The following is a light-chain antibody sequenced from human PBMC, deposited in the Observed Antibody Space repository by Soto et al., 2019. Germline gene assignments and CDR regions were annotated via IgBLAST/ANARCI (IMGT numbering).Light chain of an antibody. V-gene: IGLV1-40*01. CDR1: SSNIGAGYD. Sequence: QSVLTRPPSVSGAPGQRVTISCTGSSSNIGAGYDVHWYQQLPGTAPKLLIYGNSNRPSGVPDRFSGSKSGTSASLAITGLQAEDEADYYCQSSDRSLSGSKGFGTGTKVTVL. CDR2: GNS. J-gene: IGLJ1*01. CDR3: QSSDRSLSGSKG.